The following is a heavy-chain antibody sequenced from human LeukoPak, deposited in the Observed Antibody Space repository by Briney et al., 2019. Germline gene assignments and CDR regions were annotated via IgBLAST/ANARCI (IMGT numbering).Heavy chain of an antibody. CDR1: GFIASTNY. V-gene: IGHV3-66*04. J-gene: IGHJ6*02. CDR3: ARHYSNSLYYYYGLDV. Sequence: GGSLRLSCAASGFIASTNYMSWVRQAAGKGLEWVSLMYTDGGTLYADSVKGRFTISRDSSKNTLFLQMNSLRAEDTAVYYCARHYSNSLYYYYGLDVWGQGTTVTVSS. CDR2: MYTDGGT. D-gene: IGHD4-11*01.